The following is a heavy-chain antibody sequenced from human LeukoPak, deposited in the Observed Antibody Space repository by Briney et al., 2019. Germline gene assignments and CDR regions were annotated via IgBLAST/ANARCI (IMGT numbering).Heavy chain of an antibody. V-gene: IGHV3-20*04. Sequence: PGGSLRLSCAASGITFDDYGMSWVRQAPGKGLEWVSGINWNGGSTDYADSVKGRLTISRDNAKNSLYLQMNSLRAEDTALYYCARFNGDYYRIDYWGQGTLVTVSS. CDR3: ARFNGDYYRIDY. J-gene: IGHJ4*02. CDR2: INWNGGST. CDR1: GITFDDYG. D-gene: IGHD4-17*01.